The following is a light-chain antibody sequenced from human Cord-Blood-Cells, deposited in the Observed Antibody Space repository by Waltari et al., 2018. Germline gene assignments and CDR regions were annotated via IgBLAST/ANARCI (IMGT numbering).Light chain of an antibody. CDR3: QQYNNWPYT. Sequence: EIVMTQSPATLSVSPGERATLSCRASQSVSSNLAWYQQKPRQAPRLLIYGASTRATGIPSRFRGSVSGTEFTLTISSLQSEDFAVYYCQQYNNWPYTFGQRTKPEI. V-gene: IGKV3-15*01. J-gene: IGKJ2*01. CDR2: GAS. CDR1: QSVSSN.